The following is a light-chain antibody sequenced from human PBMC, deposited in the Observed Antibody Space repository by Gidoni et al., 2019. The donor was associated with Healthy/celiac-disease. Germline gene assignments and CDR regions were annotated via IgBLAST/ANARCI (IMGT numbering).Light chain of an antibody. Sequence: QSLLPQPPSASGPPGHRVTISCSGSSSNIGSNYVYWYQQLPGTAPKLLIYRNNQRPSGVPDRFSGSKSGTSASLAISGLRSEDEADYYCAAWDDSLSVWVFGGGTKLTVL. CDR3: AAWDDSLSVWV. CDR1: SSNIGSNY. V-gene: IGLV1-47*01. J-gene: IGLJ3*02. CDR2: RNN.